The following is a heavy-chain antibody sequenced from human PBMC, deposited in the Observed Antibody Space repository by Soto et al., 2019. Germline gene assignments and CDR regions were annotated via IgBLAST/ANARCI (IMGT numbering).Heavy chain of an antibody. CDR3: AREGREIAGKLLDRPDY. V-gene: IGHV1-69*04. CDR2: IIPILGIA. J-gene: IGHJ4*02. D-gene: IGHD1-26*01. CDR1: GGTFSSYT. Sequence: ASVKVSCKASGGTFSSYTISWVRQAPGQGLEWMGRIIPILGIANYAQKFQGRVTITADKSTSTAYMELSSLRSEDTAVYYCAREGREIAGKLLDRPDYWGQGTLVTVSS.